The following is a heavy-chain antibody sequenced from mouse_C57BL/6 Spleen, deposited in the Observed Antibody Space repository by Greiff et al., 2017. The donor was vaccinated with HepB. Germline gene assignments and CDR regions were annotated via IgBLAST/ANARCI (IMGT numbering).Heavy chain of an antibody. J-gene: IGHJ1*03. D-gene: IGHD1-1*01. CDR2: ISGGGGNT. V-gene: IGHV5-9*01. Sequence: EVKLVESGGGLVKPGGSLKLSCAASGFTFSSYTMSWVRQTPEKRLEWVATISGGGGNTYYPDSVKGRFTIARDNAKNTLYLQMSSLSSEDTALYYCARTGHYYGSSYWYFDVWGTGTTVTVSS. CDR3: ARTGHYYGSSYWYFDV. CDR1: GFTFSSYT.